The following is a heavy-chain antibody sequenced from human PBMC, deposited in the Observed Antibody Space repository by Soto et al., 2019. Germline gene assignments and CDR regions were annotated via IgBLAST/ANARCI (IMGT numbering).Heavy chain of an antibody. CDR2: TFSGGNT. Sequence: ELQLVETGGGLIQTGGSLRLSCAASGFSISSNYIAWVRQPPGKGLAWVSTTFSGGNTEYAASVKGRCSISRDNYKNTLYLQMDNLRVEDTAVYYWARKPPSAIQGWAFGMDVWGQGTTVSVSS. CDR1: GFSISSNY. V-gene: IGHV3-53*02. J-gene: IGHJ6*01. CDR3: ARKPPSAIQGWAFGMDV. D-gene: IGHD2-21*01.